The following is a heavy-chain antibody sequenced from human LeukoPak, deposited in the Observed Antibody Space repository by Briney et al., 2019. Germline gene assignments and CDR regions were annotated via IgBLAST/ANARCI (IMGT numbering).Heavy chain of an antibody. CDR1: GFTFSSYG. V-gene: IGHV3-30*03. CDR2: ISYDGSNK. J-gene: IGHJ4*02. Sequence: GGSLRLSCAASGFTFSSYGLRGVRQAPGKGLEGVAVISYDGSNKYSEDSVKGRFTISSDNTKNTQIVQMNIMRGEATAVYCCGRAGGLCTNGLWHTRFDYWGEGTLVAVPS. D-gene: IGHD2-8*01. CDR3: GRAGGLCTNGLWHTRFDY.